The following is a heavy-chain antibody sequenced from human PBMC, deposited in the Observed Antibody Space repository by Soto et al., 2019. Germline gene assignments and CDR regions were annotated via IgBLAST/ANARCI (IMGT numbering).Heavy chain of an antibody. CDR2: ISSSSSTI. J-gene: IGHJ6*02. CDR3: GKGRSYYYYYGVDV. CDR1: GFTFSSYS. Sequence: GGSLRLSCAASGFTFSSYSMNWVRQAPGKGLEWVSYISSSSSTIYYADSVKGQFTISRDNAKNSLYLQMNSLRAEDTAVYYCGKGRSYYYYYGVDVWGQGTTVTVSS. V-gene: IGHV3-48*01. D-gene: IGHD1-26*01.